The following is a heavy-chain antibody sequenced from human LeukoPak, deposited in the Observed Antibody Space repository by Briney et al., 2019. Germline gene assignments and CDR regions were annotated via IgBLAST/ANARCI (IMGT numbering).Heavy chain of an antibody. CDR3: ARQRAAAVVWVDY. CDR1: GFTFSSYG. D-gene: IGHD6-13*01. V-gene: IGHV3-33*01. Sequence: PGRSLRHSSAASGFTFSSYGMHWVRQAPGKGLEWVAVIWYDGSNKYYADSVKGRFTISRDNSKNTLYLQMNSLRAEDTAVYYCARQRAAAVVWVDYWGQGTLVTVSS. J-gene: IGHJ4*02. CDR2: IWYDGSNK.